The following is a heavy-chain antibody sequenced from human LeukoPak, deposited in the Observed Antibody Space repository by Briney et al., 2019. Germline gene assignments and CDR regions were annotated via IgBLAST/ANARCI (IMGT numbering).Heavy chain of an antibody. D-gene: IGHD3-22*01. V-gene: IGHV4-34*01. CDR2: INHSGST. CDR1: GGSFSGYY. Sequence: SETLSLTCAVYGGSFSGYYWSWIRQPPGNGLEWIGEINHSGSTNYNPSLKSRVTISVYTSKNQFSLKLSSVTAADTAVYYCARCEDDSSALTIPSKYYMDVWGKGTTVTVSS. J-gene: IGHJ6*03. CDR3: ARCEDDSSALTIPSKYYMDV.